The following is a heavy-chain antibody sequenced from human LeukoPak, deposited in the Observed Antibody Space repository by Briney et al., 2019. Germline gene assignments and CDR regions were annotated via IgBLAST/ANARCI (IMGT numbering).Heavy chain of an antibody. V-gene: IGHV3-23*01. CDR1: GFTFSSED. CDR2: ISGGGGGT. Sequence: AAGTLRLSCAAYGFTFSSEDWSWVRQAPGKGLEWVSTISGGGGGTYYADSVKGGFTIARENSKITLYLQMNSRRGEDTAVYYCANGQSLRRGGMDVWGQGTTVSVSS. CDR3: ANGQSLRRGGMDV. D-gene: IGHD2-15*01. J-gene: IGHJ6*02.